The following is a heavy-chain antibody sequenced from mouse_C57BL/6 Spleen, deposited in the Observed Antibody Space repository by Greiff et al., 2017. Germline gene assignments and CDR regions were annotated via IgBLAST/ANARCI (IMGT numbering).Heavy chain of an antibody. J-gene: IGHJ2*01. CDR2: INYDGSST. CDR3: ARGPGNYYGSSLYYFDY. CDR1: GFTFSDYY. Sequence: EVQLVESEGGLVQPGSSMKLSCTASGFTFSDYYMAWVRQVPEKGLEWVANINYDGSSTYYLDSLKSRYIISRDNAKNILYLQMSSLKSEDTATYYCARGPGNYYGSSLYYFDYWGQGTTLTVSS. V-gene: IGHV5-16*01. D-gene: IGHD1-1*01.